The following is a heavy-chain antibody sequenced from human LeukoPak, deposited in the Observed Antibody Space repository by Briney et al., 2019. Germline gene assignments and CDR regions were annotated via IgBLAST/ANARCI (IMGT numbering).Heavy chain of an antibody. CDR3: ARDRGSYRQYYFDY. V-gene: IGHV4-34*01. D-gene: IGHD3-16*02. Sequence: SETLSLTCAVYGGSFSGYYWSWIRQPAGKGLEWIGEIKHSGSTNYNPSLRSRVTISVDTSKNQFSLKLSSVPAADTAVYYCARDRGSYRQYYFDYWGQGTLVTVSS. CDR1: GGSFSGYY. CDR2: IKHSGST. J-gene: IGHJ4*02.